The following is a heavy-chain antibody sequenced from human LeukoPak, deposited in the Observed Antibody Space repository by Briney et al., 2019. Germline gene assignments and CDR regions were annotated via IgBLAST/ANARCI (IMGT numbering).Heavy chain of an antibody. Sequence: PSETLSLTCTVSGGPISSSSYYWGWIRQPPGKGLEWIGSIYYSGSTYYNPSLKSRVTISVDTSKNQFSLKLSSVTAADTAVYYCARLAGATTFDYWGQGTLVTVSS. J-gene: IGHJ4*02. V-gene: IGHV4-39*01. CDR2: IYYSGST. CDR1: GGPISSSSYY. CDR3: ARLAGATTFDY. D-gene: IGHD1-26*01.